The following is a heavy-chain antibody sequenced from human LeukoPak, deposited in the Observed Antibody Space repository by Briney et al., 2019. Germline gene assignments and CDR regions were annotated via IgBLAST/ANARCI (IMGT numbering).Heavy chain of an antibody. J-gene: IGHJ4*02. CDR2: IYHSGST. V-gene: IGHV4-4*02. Sequence: SETLSLTCAVSGGSISSSNWWSWVRQPPGKGLEWIGEIYHSGSTNYNPSLKSRVTISVDKSKSQFSPKLSSVTAADTAVYYCARVSSGATTVDYWGQGTLVTVSS. CDR1: GGSISSSNW. D-gene: IGHD1-26*01. CDR3: ARVSSGATTVDY.